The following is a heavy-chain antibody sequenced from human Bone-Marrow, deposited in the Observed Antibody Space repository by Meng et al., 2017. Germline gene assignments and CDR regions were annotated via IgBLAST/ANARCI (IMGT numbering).Heavy chain of an antibody. V-gene: IGHV3-23*01. CDR1: GFAFSSYA. Sequence: GGSLRLSCAASGFAFSSYAMSWVRQAPGEGLEWVSSISGGGGGTYYADSVKGRFTISRDNSKNTLYLQMDSLSAEDTAVYYCAKPYLSGGDNYWSQGTLVTVSS. CDR2: ISGGGGGT. D-gene: IGHD2-21*01. CDR3: AKPYLSGGDNY. J-gene: IGHJ4*02.